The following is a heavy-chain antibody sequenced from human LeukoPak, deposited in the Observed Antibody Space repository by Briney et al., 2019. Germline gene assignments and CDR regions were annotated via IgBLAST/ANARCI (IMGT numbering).Heavy chain of an antibody. CDR2: IYYSGST. CDR3: AREPRIVGATGWFDP. J-gene: IGHJ5*02. D-gene: IGHD1-26*01. V-gene: IGHV4-59*11. CDR1: GGSISSPY. Sequence: PSETLSLTCTVSGGSISSPYWSWIRQPPGKGLEWIGYIYYSGSTNYNPSLKSRVTISVDTSKNQFSLKLTSVTAADTAVYYCAREPRIVGATGWFDPWGQGTLVTVSS.